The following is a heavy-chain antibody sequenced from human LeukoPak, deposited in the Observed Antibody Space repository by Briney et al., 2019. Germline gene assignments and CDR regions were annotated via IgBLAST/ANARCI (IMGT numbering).Heavy chain of an antibody. Sequence: KSSETLSLTCTVSGGSISGYYWSWIRQPPGKGLQFIGYIHYTGSTNYNPSLESRVTLSVDTSKNQFSLKLRSVTAADTAVYYCARLSKDTVVLPAAMAHYFDYWGQGTLVTVSS. CDR3: ARLSKDTVVLPAAMAHYFDY. D-gene: IGHD2-2*01. J-gene: IGHJ4*02. V-gene: IGHV4-59*08. CDR2: IHYTGST. CDR1: GGSISGYY.